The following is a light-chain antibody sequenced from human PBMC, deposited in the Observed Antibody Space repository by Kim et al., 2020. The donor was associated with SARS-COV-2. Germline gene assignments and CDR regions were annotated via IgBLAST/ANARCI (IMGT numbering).Light chain of an antibody. V-gene: IGLV3-1*01. J-gene: IGLJ1*01. CDR2: QDS. CDR1: KLGDKY. Sequence: SVSPGQTASITCSGDKLGDKYACWYQQKPGQSPVLVIYQDSKRPSGIPERFSGSNSGNTATLTISGTQAMDEAVYYCQAWDSSTKVFGTGTKVTVL. CDR3: QAWDSSTKV.